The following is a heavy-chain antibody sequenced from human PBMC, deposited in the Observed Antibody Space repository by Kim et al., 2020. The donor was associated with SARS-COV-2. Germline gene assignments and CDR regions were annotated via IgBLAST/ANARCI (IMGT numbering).Heavy chain of an antibody. J-gene: IGHJ4*02. D-gene: IGHD4-17*01. CDR3: ARGAYGDVSFDY. CDR2: T. V-gene: IGHV1-18*01. Sequence: TKYGQKVQGRVSMTTDKSTNTAYMELWSLRSDDTGMYYCARGAYGDVSFDYWGQGTLVTVSS.